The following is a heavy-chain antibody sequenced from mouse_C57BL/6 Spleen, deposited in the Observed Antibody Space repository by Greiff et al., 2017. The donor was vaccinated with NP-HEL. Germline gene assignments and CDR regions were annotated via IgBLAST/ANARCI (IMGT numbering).Heavy chain of an antibody. Sequence: VQLVESGPELVKPGASVKISCKASGYAFSSSWMNWVKQRPGKGLEWIGRIYPGDGDTNYNGKFKGKATLTADKSSSTAYMQLSSLTSEDSAVYFCATTVVAKYYFDYWGQGTTLTVSS. CDR1: GYAFSSSW. D-gene: IGHD1-1*01. CDR3: ATTVVAKYYFDY. V-gene: IGHV1-82*01. J-gene: IGHJ2*01. CDR2: IYPGDGDT.